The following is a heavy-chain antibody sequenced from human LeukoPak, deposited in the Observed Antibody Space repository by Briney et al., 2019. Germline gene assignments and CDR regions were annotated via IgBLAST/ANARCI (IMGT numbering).Heavy chain of an antibody. CDR3: AKVGWSWYQIDY. CDR1: GFTFSTYG. CDR2: IRYDGTEE. J-gene: IGHJ4*02. D-gene: IGHD6-13*01. Sequence: GGSLRLSCVASGFTFSTYGMYWVRKAPGKGLEWVAFIRYDGTEEDYADSVKGRFTISRDNSKNTMYLVMNSLRLEDTAVYYCAKVGWSWYQIDYWGQGTLVTVS. V-gene: IGHV3-30*02.